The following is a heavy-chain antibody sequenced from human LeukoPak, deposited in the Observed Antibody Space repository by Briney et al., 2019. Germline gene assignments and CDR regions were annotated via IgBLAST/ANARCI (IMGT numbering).Heavy chain of an antibody. D-gene: IGHD3-16*01. V-gene: IGHV1-3*01. CDR2: INAGNGNT. CDR1: GYTLTSYA. CDR3: ASGGEQQALDY. Sequence: ASVKVSCKASGYTLTSYAMHWVRQAPGQRLEWMGWINAGNGNTKESQKFQGRVTITRDTSASTAYMELSSLRSEDTAVYYCASGGEQQALDYWGQGTLVTVSS. J-gene: IGHJ4*02.